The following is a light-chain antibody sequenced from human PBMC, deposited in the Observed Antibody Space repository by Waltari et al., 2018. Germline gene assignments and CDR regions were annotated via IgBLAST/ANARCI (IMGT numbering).Light chain of an antibody. CDR1: SNNVGSYA. J-gene: IGLJ2*01. V-gene: IGLV1-44*01. CDR2: GNS. Sequence: QSALTQEASVSGTVGQKVTLSCSGNSNNVGSYAAGWYQQISQGAPKTGMFGNSRPSGIPDRFSGSKSGTTAALTISGLQPEDEADYYCATWDYSLSGVVFGGGTKLTVL. CDR3: ATWDYSLSGVV.